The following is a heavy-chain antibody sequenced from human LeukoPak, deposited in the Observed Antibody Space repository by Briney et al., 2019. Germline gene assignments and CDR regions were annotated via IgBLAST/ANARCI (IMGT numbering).Heavy chain of an antibody. CDR1: GFTFGDYT. J-gene: IGHJ4*02. D-gene: IGHD2-15*01. V-gene: IGHV3-49*04. Sequence: GGSLRLSCTASGFTFGDYTMNWVRQAPGKGLEWVGFIRSKACGGTAEYAASMKGRFTISRDDSKSIAYLQMNSLKTEDTAVYYCTKGTCSGGTCYSNCWGQGTLVTVSS. CDR2: IRSKACGGTA. CDR3: TKGTCSGGTCYSNC.